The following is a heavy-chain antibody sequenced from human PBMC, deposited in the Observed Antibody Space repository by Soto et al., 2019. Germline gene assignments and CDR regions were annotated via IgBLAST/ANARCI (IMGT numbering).Heavy chain of an antibody. CDR1: GGTFSSYT. V-gene: IGHV1-69*02. CDR3: ARAGGFGEENGMDV. Sequence: QDQLVQSGAEVKKPGSSVKVSCKASGGTFSSYTINWVRQAPGQGLEWMGRIIPILDIAKYSQKFQGRVTITADKSTSTGYMELSSLRSEDTAVYSCARAGGFGEENGMDVWGQGTTVTVSS. CDR2: IIPILDIA. D-gene: IGHD3-10*01. J-gene: IGHJ6*02.